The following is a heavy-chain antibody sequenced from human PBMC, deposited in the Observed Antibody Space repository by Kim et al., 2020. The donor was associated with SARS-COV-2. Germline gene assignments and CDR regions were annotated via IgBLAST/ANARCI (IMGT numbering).Heavy chain of an antibody. CDR3: ARDSSSWYNWFDP. Sequence: YDQKLQGRVTMTTDTSTSTADMELRSLRSDDTAVYYCARDSSSWYNWFDPWGQGTLVTVSS. V-gene: IGHV1-18*01. D-gene: IGHD6-13*01. J-gene: IGHJ5*02.